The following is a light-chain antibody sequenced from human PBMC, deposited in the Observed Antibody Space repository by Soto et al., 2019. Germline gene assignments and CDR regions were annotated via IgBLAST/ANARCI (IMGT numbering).Light chain of an antibody. J-gene: IGLJ1*01. V-gene: IGLV1-51*01. CDR2: DDN. CDR3: GSWDTSLSAYV. Sequence: VLTQPPSVSAAPGQKVTISCSGSSSNIGGNSVSWYQQLPGTAPRLLIYDDNKRPSGIPDRFSGSKSGTSATLGITGFQTGDEADYYCGSWDTSLSAYVFGTGTKVTVL. CDR1: SSNIGGNS.